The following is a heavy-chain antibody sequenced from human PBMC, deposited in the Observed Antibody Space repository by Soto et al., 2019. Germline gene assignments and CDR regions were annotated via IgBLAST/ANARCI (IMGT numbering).Heavy chain of an antibody. CDR3: ARVVRGTIATAYFDY. D-gene: IGHD3-16*01. Sequence: SETLSLTCTVSGGSISSSSSYWGWIRQPPGKGLEWIGSFYYSGSTYYNPSLKSRVTMSADTSKNHFSLELNSVTAADTAVYLCARVVRGTIATAYFDYWGQGILVTVSS. V-gene: IGHV4-39*02. CDR1: GGSISSSSSY. J-gene: IGHJ4*02. CDR2: FYYSGST.